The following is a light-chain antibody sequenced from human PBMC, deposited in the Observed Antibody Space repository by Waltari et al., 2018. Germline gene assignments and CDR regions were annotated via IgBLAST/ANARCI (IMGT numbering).Light chain of an antibody. J-gene: IGLJ3*02. CDR3: ETWDSNTRV. CDR2: LEGSGSY. V-gene: IGLV4-60*03. Sequence: QPVLTQSSSASASLASSVKLTCTLSSGHSSYIIAWHQQQPGKAPRYLMKLEGSGSYNKGSGVPDRFSGSSSGADRYLTISNLQSEDEADYYCETWDSNTRVFGGGTKLTVL. CDR1: SGHSSYI.